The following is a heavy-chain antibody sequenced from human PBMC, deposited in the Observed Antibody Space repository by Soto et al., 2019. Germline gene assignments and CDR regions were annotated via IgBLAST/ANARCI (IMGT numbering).Heavy chain of an antibody. Sequence: EVQLLESGGGLVQAGGSLRLSWAATGFTVRTNGMSWVRQAPGKGLEWVASFCSGSSDTDYADSLKGRFAISRDNSKKTLYLQMNSLRVEDTALYYCASNGGYSYLGQGTLVTVS. CDR1: GFTVRTNG. V-gene: IGHV3-23*01. CDR3: ASNGGYSY. J-gene: IGHJ4*02. CDR2: FCSGSSDT. D-gene: IGHD2-8*01.